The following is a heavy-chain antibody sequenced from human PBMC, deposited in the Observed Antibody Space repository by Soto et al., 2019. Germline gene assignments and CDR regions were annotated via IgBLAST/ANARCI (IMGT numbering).Heavy chain of an antibody. D-gene: IGHD6-13*01. CDR3: ARGGNSSSWYLPYYYYYGMDV. V-gene: IGHV3-21*01. J-gene: IGHJ6*02. CDR2: ISSSSSYI. Sequence: GGSLRLSCAASGFTFSSYSMNWVRQAPGKGLEWVSSISSSSSYIYYADSVKGRFTISRDNAKNSLYLQMNSLRADDTVVYYCARGGNSSSWYLPYYYYYGMDVWGQGTTVTVSS. CDR1: GFTFSSYS.